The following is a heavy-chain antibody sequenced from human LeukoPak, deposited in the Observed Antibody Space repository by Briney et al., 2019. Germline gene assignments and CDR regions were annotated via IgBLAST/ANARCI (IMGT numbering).Heavy chain of an antibody. CDR3: ARELQDFWSGWLGTIDY. Sequence: SETLSLTCAVYIESFSGYHWNWIRQTPGKGLEWIGEISDSGTTNINPSLRRRVSLSIDTSKNQLSLDMRSMTAADTAVYYCARELQDFWSGWLGTIDYWGQGTLVTVSS. CDR1: IESFSGYH. CDR2: ISDSGTT. J-gene: IGHJ4*02. V-gene: IGHV4-34*01. D-gene: IGHD3-3*01.